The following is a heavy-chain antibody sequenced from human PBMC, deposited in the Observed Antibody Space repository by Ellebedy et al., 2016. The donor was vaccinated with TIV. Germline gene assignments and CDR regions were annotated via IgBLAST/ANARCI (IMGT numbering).Heavy chain of an antibody. J-gene: IGHJ4*02. CDR2: IKQDGSEK. CDR3: ARRYFDY. Sequence: GGSLRLSXAASGFTFSGSAMHWVRQASGKGLEWVANIKQDGSEKYYVDSVKGRFTISRDNAKNSLYLQMNSLRAEDTAVYYCARRYFDYWGQGTLVTVSS. V-gene: IGHV3-7*05. CDR1: GFTFSGSA.